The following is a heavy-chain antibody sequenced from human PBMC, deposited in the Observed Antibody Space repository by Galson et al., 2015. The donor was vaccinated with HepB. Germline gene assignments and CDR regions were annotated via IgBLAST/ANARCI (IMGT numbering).Heavy chain of an antibody. CDR3: ANGRVIAAAGSPEFDY. CDR2: ISYDGSKK. CDR1: GFTFSSYA. J-gene: IGHJ4*02. V-gene: IGHV3-30*04. Sequence: SLRLSCAASGFTFSSYAMHWVRQAPGKGLEWVAVISYDGSKKYYTDSVKGRFSISRDNSKNTVYLQMKSLRAEDTAVYYCANGRVIAAAGSPEFDYWGQGTLVTVSS. D-gene: IGHD6-13*01.